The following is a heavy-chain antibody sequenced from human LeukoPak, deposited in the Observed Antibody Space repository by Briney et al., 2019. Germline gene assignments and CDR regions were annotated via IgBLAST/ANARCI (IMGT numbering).Heavy chain of an antibody. J-gene: IGHJ4*02. D-gene: IGHD6-19*01. V-gene: IGHV3-74*01. Sequence: GGSLRLSCAASGFTFSSYWMHWVRQAPGKGLVWVSRINSDGGSTTYADSVKGRFTISRDNAKNTLYLQMNSLRAEDTAVYYCARDPGSSGWFDWGQGTLVTVSS. CDR3: ARDPGSSGWFD. CDR2: INSDGGST. CDR1: GFTFSSYW.